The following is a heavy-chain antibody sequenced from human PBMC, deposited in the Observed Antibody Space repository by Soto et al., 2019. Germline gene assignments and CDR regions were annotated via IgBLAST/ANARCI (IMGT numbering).Heavy chain of an antibody. J-gene: IGHJ5*02. CDR3: ARSRWPKSATWFDP. CDR2: INPNRGGT. Sequence: QVQLVQSGAEVKKPGASVKVSCKASGYTFTGYYMHWVRQAPGQGLEWMGWINPNRGGTNYAQKFQGRVTMTRDTSISTAYMELSRLRSHDTAVYYCARSRWPKSATWFDPWGQGTLVTVSS. D-gene: IGHD2-15*01. CDR1: GYTFTGYY. V-gene: IGHV1-2*02.